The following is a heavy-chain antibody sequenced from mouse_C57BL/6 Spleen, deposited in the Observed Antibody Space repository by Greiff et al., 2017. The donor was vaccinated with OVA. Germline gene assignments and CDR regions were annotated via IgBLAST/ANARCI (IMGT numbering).Heavy chain of an antibody. CDR2: VDPSDSYT. CDR3: ALLLRFGSDY. CDR1: GYTFTSYW. V-gene: IGHV1-69*01. J-gene: IGHJ2*01. D-gene: IGHD1-1*01. Sequence: QVQLQQPGAELVMPGASVKLSCKASGYTFTSYWMHWVKQRPGQGLEWIGEVDPSDSYTNYNQKFKGKSTLTVDKSSSTAYMQLSSLTSEDSAVYYCALLLRFGSDYWGQGTTLTVSS.